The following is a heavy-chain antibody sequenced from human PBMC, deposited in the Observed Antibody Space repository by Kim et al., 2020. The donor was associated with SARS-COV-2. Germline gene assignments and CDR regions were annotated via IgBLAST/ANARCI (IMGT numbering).Heavy chain of an antibody. J-gene: IGHJ5*02. Sequence: SVKVSCKASGGTFSSYAISWVRQAPGQGLEWMGGIIPIFGTANYAQKFQGRVTITADESTSTAYMELSSLRSEDTAVYYCARGSSPFEDYDSVPFDPWGQGTLGTVSS. V-gene: IGHV1-69*13. CDR2: IIPIFGTA. CDR1: GGTFSSYA. CDR3: ARGSSPFEDYDSVPFDP. D-gene: IGHD3-22*01.